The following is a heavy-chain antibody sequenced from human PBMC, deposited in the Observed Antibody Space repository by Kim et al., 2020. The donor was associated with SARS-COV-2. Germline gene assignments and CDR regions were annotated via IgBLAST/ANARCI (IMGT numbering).Heavy chain of an antibody. J-gene: IGHJ6*02. CDR1: GFTLTSYA. V-gene: IGHV3-30*18. Sequence: GGSLRLSCAASGFTLTSYAMHWVRQAPGKGLEWVAVIPDDVSNKYYAGSVRGRFTISRDNAKNTLYLQMNSLRPEDTAVYYCAKSRTEGDYYYGMDVWGQGTTVTVSS. CDR2: IPDDVSNK. CDR3: AKSRTEGDYYYGMDV.